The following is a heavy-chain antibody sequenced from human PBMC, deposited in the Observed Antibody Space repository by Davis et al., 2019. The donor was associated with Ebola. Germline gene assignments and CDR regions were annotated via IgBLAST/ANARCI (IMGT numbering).Heavy chain of an antibody. CDR3: ARVPATVYYGMDV. J-gene: IGHJ6*02. D-gene: IGHD4-17*01. V-gene: IGHV1-69*13. CDR2: IIPIFGTA. CDR1: GGTFSSYA. Sequence: SVKVFCKASGGTFSSYAISWVRQAPGQGLEWMGGIIPIFGTANYAQKFQGRVTITADESTSTAYMELSSLRSEDTAVYYCARVPATVYYGMDVWGQGTTVTVSS.